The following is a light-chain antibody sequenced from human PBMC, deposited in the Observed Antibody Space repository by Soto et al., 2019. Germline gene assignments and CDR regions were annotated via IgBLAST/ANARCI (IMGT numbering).Light chain of an antibody. CDR1: CSDVGAYNY. CDR3: CSYAGSYTYV. CDR2: DVT. V-gene: IGLV2-11*01. Sequence: QSVLTQPRSVSGSPGQSVTISCTGTCSDVGAYNYVSWFQQHPGKAPKLMIYDVTKRPSGVPDRFSGSKSDNTASLTISGLQAEDEADYYCCSYAGSYTYVFGTGTKVTVL. J-gene: IGLJ1*01.